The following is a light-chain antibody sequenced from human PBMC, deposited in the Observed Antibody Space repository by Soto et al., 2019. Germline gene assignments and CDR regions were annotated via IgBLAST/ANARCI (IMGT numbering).Light chain of an antibody. CDR2: DAS. V-gene: IGKV3-11*01. CDR3: QQRSDWPLT. CDR1: QSVRSY. J-gene: IGKJ4*01. Sequence: EIVLTQSPVTLSLSPGESATLSCRTSQSVRSYLAWYQQKPGQAPRLLMYDASNRATGIPSRFRGRGSGTDCTLTISSREPEDFSVYYCQQRSDWPLTFGGGTKVQIK.